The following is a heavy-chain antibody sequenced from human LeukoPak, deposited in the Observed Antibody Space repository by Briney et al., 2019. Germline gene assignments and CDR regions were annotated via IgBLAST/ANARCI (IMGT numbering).Heavy chain of an antibody. Sequence: PGGSLRLSCAASGFTFSSYSMNWVRQAPGKGLEWVSSISSSSSYIYYADSVKGRFTISRDNAKNSLYLQMNSLRVEDTAVYYCARGGCGSGWAEDYWGQGTLVTVSS. D-gene: IGHD6-19*01. CDR3: ARGGCGSGWAEDY. J-gene: IGHJ4*02. CDR1: GFTFSSYS. V-gene: IGHV3-21*01. CDR2: ISSSSSYI.